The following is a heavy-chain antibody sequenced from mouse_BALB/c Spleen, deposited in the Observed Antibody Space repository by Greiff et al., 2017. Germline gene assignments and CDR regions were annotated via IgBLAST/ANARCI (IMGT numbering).Heavy chain of an antibody. Sequence: EVMLVESGGGLVQPGGSLKLSCAASGFTFSSYGMSWVRQTPDKRLEWVATISSGGSYTYYPDSVKGRFTISRDNAKNTLYLQMSSLKSEDTAMYYCARRARATLGDAMDYWGQGTSVTVSS. V-gene: IGHV5-6*03. CDR3: ARRARATLGDAMDY. CDR2: ISSGGSYT. J-gene: IGHJ4*01. CDR1: GFTFSSYG. D-gene: IGHD3-1*01.